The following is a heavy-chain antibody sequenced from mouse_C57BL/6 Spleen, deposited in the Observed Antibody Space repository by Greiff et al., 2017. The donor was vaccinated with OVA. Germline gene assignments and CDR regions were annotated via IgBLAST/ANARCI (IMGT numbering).Heavy chain of an antibody. CDR2: INYDGSST. CDR3: ARYGSSYSSYWYFDV. D-gene: IGHD1-1*01. J-gene: IGHJ1*03. Sequence: EVKLMESEGGLVQPGRSMKLSCTASGFTFSDYYMAWVRQVPEKGLEWVANINYDGSSTYYLDSLKSRFIISRDNAKNILYLQMSSLKSEDTATYYCARYGSSYSSYWYFDVWGTGTTVTVSS. CDR1: GFTFSDYY. V-gene: IGHV5-16*01.